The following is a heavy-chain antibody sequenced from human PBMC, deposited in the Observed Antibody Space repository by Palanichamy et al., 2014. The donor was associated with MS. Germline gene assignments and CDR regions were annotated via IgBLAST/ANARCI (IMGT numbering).Heavy chain of an antibody. CDR1: GFTFSGYA. V-gene: IGHV3-23*01. Sequence: PGGSLRLSCAASGFTFSGYAMSWVRQAPGKGLEWVSAISGSGGSTYYADSVKGRFTISRDNSKNTLYLQMNSPRAEDTAVYYCAKDRVRGYDFWSGYYTRGSFFDYWGQGTLVTVSS. CDR2: ISGSGGST. CDR3: AKDRVRGYDFWSGYYTRGSFFDY. D-gene: IGHD3-3*01. J-gene: IGHJ4*02.